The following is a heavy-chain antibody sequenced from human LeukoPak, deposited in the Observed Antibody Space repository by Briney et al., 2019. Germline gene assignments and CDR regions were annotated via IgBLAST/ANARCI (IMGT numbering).Heavy chain of an antibody. D-gene: IGHD3-10*01. CDR2: ISPGGSP. Sequence: GGSLRLSCAASGFTSSSNAMGWVRQAPGKGLEWVSAISPGGSPYYADSVRGQFTISRDNSKNTVSLQMNNLRPEDTAVYYCAREIFGSGSYPDFWGQGTLVTVSS. CDR3: AREIFGSGSYPDF. J-gene: IGHJ4*02. CDR1: GFTSSSNA. V-gene: IGHV3-23*01.